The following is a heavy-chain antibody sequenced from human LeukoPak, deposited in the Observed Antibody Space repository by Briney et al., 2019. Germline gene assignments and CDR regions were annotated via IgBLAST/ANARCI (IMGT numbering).Heavy chain of an antibody. CDR3: LRDRNHWAIDS. CDR2: IYHSGST. V-gene: IGHV4-30-2*01. D-gene: IGHD7-27*01. Sequence: PSETLSLTCAVSGGSISSGGYSWSWIRQPPGKGLEWIGYIYHSGSTYYNPSLKSRVTISVDRSKSQFSLKLSSVTAADTAVYYCLRDRNHWAIDSWGPGMLVTVSS. CDR1: GGSISSGGYS. J-gene: IGHJ4*02.